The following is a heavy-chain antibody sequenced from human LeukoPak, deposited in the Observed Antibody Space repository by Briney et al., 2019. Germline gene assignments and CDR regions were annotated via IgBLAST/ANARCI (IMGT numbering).Heavy chain of an antibody. D-gene: IGHD6-13*01. J-gene: IGHJ4*02. V-gene: IGHV3-21*01. CDR1: GFTFSSYS. CDR2: ISSSSSYK. Sequence: PGGSLRLSCAAYGFTFSSYSMNWVRQAPGKGLEWVSSISSSSSYKYYADSVKGRFTISRDNAKNSLYLQMNSLRAEDTAVYYCARGQRYSSSWYVGYWGQGTLVTVSS. CDR3: ARGQRYSSSWYVGY.